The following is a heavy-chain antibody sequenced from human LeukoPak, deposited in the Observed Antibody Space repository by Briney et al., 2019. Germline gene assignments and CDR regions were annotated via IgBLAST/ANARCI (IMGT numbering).Heavy chain of an antibody. CDR2: IYTGGDT. D-gene: IGHD3-16*01. Sequence: PGGSLRLSCAASGFTVSGHYMSWVRQAPGKGLEWLSAIYTGGDTYYADSVRGRFTISRDNSKKTLYLQMNSLTVEDTAVYYCARDRPYGGVGDFAYWGQGTLVTVSS. CDR1: GFTVSGHY. V-gene: IGHV3-66*01. CDR3: ARDRPYGGVGDFAY. J-gene: IGHJ4*02.